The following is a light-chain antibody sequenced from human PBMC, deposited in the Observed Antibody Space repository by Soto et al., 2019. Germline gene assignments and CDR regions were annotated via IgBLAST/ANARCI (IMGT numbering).Light chain of an antibody. J-gene: IGLJ2*01. Sequence: HSALTQPPSASGSPGQSVTISCTGTSSDVGGYNFVSWYQQHPGKAPKLMIYEVSERPSGVPDRFSGSKSGNTASLTVSGLQAEDEADYYCSSYAGSNIVVFGGGTTLTVL. CDR2: EVS. CDR1: SSDVGGYNF. V-gene: IGLV2-8*01. CDR3: SSYAGSNIVV.